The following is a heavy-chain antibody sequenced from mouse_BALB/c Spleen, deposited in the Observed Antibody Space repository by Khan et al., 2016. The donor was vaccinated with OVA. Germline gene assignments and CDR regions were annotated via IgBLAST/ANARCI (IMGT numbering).Heavy chain of an antibody. V-gene: IGHV1-4*01. Sequence: QVQLKESGAELARPGASVKMSCKASGYTFTSYTIHWVQQRPGQGLEWIGYINPRSGYTNYNQKFKDKATLTVDKSSSTAYMQLSSLTSEDSAVYYCTRRTTGYAIDYWGQGTSVTVSS. CDR1: GYTFTSYT. J-gene: IGHJ4*01. CDR2: INPRSGYT. D-gene: IGHD2-14*01. CDR3: TRRTTGYAIDY.